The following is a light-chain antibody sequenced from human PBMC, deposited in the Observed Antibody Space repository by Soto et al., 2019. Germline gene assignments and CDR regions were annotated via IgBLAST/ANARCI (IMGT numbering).Light chain of an antibody. J-gene: IGKJ2*01. CDR1: QSVSNH. Sequence: EIVMTQSPVTLSVSPGERATLSCRASQSVSNHLAWYQQKPGQAPRLLIYGASTRAIGIPARFSGSGSGTEFTLTISSLQSEDFAVYYCQQYNNWPPRTFGQGTKLEMK. CDR2: GAS. V-gene: IGKV3-15*01. CDR3: QQYNNWPPRT.